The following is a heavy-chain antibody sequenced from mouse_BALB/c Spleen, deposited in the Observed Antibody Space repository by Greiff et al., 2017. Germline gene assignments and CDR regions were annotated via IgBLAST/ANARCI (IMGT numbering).Heavy chain of an antibody. CDR3: ARKPYGNYVAMDY. CDR1: GYTFTSYW. D-gene: IGHD2-1*01. J-gene: IGHJ4*01. V-gene: IGHV1S81*02. Sequence: VQLQQSGAELVKPGASVKLSCKASGYTFTSYWMHWVKQRPGQGLEWIGEINPSNGRTNYNEKFKSKATLTVDKSSSTAYMQLSSLTSEDSAVYYCARKPYGNYVAMDYWGQGTSVTVSS. CDR2: INPSNGRT.